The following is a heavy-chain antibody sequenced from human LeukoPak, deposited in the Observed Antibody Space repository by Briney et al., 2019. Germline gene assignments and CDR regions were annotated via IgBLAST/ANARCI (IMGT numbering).Heavy chain of an antibody. Sequence: GVSLRLSCSASGFTFSNYWMTWVRQAPGKGLQWVASLNQAGSEKYYVDSVKGRFTISRDNAQKSLYLEMKSLSAKDTAVYYCARAVTSTEGYWGQGTLVTVSS. J-gene: IGHJ4*02. V-gene: IGHV3-7*03. CDR1: GFTFSNYW. CDR2: LNQAGSEK. CDR3: ARAVTSTEGY.